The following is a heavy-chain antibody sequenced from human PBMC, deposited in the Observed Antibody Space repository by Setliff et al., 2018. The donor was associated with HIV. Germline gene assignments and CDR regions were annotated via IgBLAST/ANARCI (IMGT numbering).Heavy chain of an antibody. D-gene: IGHD3-22*01. CDR2: MNPNSGNT. CDR1: GYTFTSFD. Sequence: ASVKVSCKTSGYTFTSFDINWVRQATGQGLEWMGWMNPNSGNTGYAQKFQGRVTMTRDTSISTAYMELNNLKFEDTAVYYCARARRDSYDRGRRNHYYIDVWGKGTTVTVSS. J-gene: IGHJ6*03. V-gene: IGHV1-8*02. CDR3: ARARRDSYDRGRRNHYYIDV.